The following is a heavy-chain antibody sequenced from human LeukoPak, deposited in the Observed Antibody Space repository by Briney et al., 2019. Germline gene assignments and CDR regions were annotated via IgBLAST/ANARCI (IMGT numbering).Heavy chain of an antibody. D-gene: IGHD3-16*01. J-gene: IGHJ4*02. CDR2: ISLVFDTA. Sequence: SVKVSCKASGGNFNNYAINWVRQARGQGIEWMGRISLVFDTAGYAQSLQDRVTITADKSTATVYMELSRLRSEDTAGYFCATEGKECWGYFDYWGQGTLVTVSS. CDR1: GGNFNNYA. CDR3: ATEGKECWGYFDY. V-gene: IGHV1-69*06.